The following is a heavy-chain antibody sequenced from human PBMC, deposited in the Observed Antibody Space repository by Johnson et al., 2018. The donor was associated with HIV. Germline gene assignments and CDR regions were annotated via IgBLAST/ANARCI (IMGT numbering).Heavy chain of an antibody. CDR1: GFTFSSYG. V-gene: IGHV3-30*03. CDR2: MSYDGSNK. CDR3: ARDGPYYLSPRDAFEI. Sequence: QVQLVESGGGVVQPGRSLRLSCAASGFTFSSYGIHWVRQAPGKGLEWVALMSYDGSNKYYADSVKGRFIISRDNSKNTLYLQMNSLRVEDTAVYYCARDGPYYLSPRDAFEIWGQGTMVTVSS. D-gene: IGHD3-22*01. J-gene: IGHJ3*02.